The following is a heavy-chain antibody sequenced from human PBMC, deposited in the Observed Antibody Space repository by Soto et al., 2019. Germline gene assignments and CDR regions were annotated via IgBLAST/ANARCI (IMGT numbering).Heavy chain of an antibody. V-gene: IGHV3-30-3*01. CDR1: EFTFSSYA. Sequence: QLVESGGRGVQPGRSLRLSCAASEFTFSSYAMHWVRQAPGRGLEWVALISFDGSNEYYADSVKGRFIISRDNSKNMVYLKMTSLRPDATAIYYCARPIPRWSSHYGMDVWGQGTTVTVSS. CDR3: ARPIPRWSSHYGMDV. CDR2: ISFDGSNE. J-gene: IGHJ6*02. D-gene: IGHD1-26*01.